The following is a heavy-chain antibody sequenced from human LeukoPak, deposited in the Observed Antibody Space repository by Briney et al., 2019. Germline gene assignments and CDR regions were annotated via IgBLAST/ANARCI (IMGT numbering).Heavy chain of an antibody. CDR2: IYYSGIT. CDR3: ARDPGYCSSTSCYTFDAFDI. D-gene: IGHD2-2*02. V-gene: IGHV4-30-4*08. J-gene: IGHJ3*02. Sequence: PSETLSPXCTVSGGSISSGDYYWSWIRQPPGKGLEWIGYIYYSGITYYNPSLKSRVTISVDTSKNQFSLKLSSVTAADTAVYYCARDPGYCSSTSCYTFDAFDIWGQGTMVTVSS. CDR1: GGSISSGDYY.